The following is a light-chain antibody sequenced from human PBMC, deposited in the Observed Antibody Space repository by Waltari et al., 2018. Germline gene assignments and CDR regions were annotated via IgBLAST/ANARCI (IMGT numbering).Light chain of an antibody. J-gene: IGKJ4*01. CDR1: RAITNY. CDR2: AAS. CDR3: QQSHSAPLA. V-gene: IGKV1-39*01. Sequence: DIQMTQSPSSVSASVGDRVTITCRASRAITNYVNWYQQRPGLAPKLLIYAASTLQGGGPTRFSGSGSGTDFTLTISSLQIEDFATYYCQQSHSAPLAFGGGTRLEI.